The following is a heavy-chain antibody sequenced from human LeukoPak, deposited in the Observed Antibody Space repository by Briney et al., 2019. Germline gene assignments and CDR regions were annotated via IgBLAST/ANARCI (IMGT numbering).Heavy chain of an antibody. D-gene: IGHD2-2*01. J-gene: IGHJ4*02. CDR3: ASEGEYQLDRDYYFDY. V-gene: IGHV3-30*03. Sequence: GRSLRLSCAASGFTFSSYGMHWVRQAPGKGLEWVAVISYDGSNKYYADSVKGRFTISRDNSKNTLYLQMNSLRAEDTAVYYCASEGEYQLDRDYYFDYWGQGTLVTVSS. CDR1: GFTFSSYG. CDR2: ISYDGSNK.